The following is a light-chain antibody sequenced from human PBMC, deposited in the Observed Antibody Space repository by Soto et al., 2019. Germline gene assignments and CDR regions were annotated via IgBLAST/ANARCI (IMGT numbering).Light chain of an antibody. V-gene: IGLV8-61*01. Sequence: QTVVTQEPSFSVSPGGTVTLTCGLSSGSVSTSYYPSWYQQTPGQAPRTLIYSTNTRSSGVPDRFSGSILGNKAALTITGAQADDESDYYCVLYMGSGSVVFGGGTQLNVL. CDR3: VLYMGSGSVV. CDR2: STN. J-gene: IGLJ2*01. CDR1: SGSVSTSYY.